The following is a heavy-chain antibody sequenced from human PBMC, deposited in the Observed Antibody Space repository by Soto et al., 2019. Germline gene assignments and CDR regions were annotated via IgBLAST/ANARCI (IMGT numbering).Heavy chain of an antibody. Sequence: SVKVSCKASGGTFSSYAISWVRQAPGQGLEWMGGIIPIFGTANYAQKFQGRVTITADESTSTAYMELSSLRSEDTAAYYCAREPDTAMVPHFDYWGQGTLVTVSS. CDR3: AREPDTAMVPHFDY. V-gene: IGHV1-69*13. CDR1: GGTFSSYA. J-gene: IGHJ4*02. CDR2: IIPIFGTA. D-gene: IGHD5-18*01.